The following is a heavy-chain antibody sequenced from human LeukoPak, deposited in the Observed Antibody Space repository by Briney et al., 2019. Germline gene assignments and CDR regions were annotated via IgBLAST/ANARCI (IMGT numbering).Heavy chain of an antibody. CDR2: IYTSGST. CDR3: ARGQRYSSSWKLYYYYYYMDV. J-gene: IGHJ6*03. D-gene: IGHD6-13*01. CDR1: GGSISSGSYY. V-gene: IGHV4-61*02. Sequence: SQTLSLTCTVSGGSISSGSYYWSWIRQPAGKGLEWIGRIYTSGSTNYNPSLKSRVTISVDTSKNQFSLKLSSVTAADTAVYYCARGQRYSSSWKLYYYYYYMDVWGKGTTVTVSS.